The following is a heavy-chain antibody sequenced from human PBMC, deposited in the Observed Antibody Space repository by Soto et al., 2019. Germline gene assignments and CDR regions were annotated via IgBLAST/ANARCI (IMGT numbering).Heavy chain of an antibody. CDR1: GFTFSSYS. J-gene: IGHJ4*02. CDR3: ARDPNYYDSPLGY. CDR2: ISSSSSYI. D-gene: IGHD3-22*01. Sequence: PVGSLRLSCAASGFTFSSYSMNWVRQAPGKGLEWVSSISSSSSYIYYADSVKGRFTISRDNAKNSLYLQMNSLRAEDTAVYYCARDPNYYDSPLGYWGQGTLVTVSS. V-gene: IGHV3-21*01.